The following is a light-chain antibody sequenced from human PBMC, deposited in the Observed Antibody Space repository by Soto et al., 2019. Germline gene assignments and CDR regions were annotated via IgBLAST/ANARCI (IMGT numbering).Light chain of an antibody. CDR3: QQSYSTSVR. Sequence: EISMTQAPSSLSASVGDGVAITCRASQSIASYLTWYQQNPGKDPKILIYAASNLQSGVPSRFGASGSGTDFALTISSLQPEEFATYYCQQSYSTSVRFGQGTRLE. CDR1: QSIASY. V-gene: IGKV1-39*01. CDR2: AAS. J-gene: IGKJ5*01.